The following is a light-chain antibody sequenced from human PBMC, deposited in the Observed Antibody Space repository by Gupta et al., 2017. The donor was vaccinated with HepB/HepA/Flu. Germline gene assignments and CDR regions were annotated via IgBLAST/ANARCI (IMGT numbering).Light chain of an antibody. J-gene: IGKJ1*01. Sequence: AIRMTQSPSSFSASTGDRVTITCRASQGISSYLAWYQQKPGKAPKLPIYAASTLQSGVPSRFSGSGSGTDFTLTISCLQPEDFATYYCQQYYSYPWTFGQGTKVEIK. CDR3: QQYYSYPWT. V-gene: IGKV1-8*01. CDR1: QGISSY. CDR2: AAS.